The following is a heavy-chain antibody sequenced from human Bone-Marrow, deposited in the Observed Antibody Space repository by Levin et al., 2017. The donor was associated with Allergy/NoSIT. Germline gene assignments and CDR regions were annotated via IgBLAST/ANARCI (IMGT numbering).Heavy chain of an antibody. J-gene: IGHJ6*03. D-gene: IGHD3-10*01. CDR2: IYSSGST. V-gene: IGHV3-53*01. CDR3: AKNSGLGAYYMDV. Sequence: AGGSLRLSCAASGFTVSSNYMSWVRQPPGKGLEWVPVIYSSGSTYYADSVKVRLTISRDDSKNTLYLQMNSLRAEDTAVYYCAKNSGLGAYYMDVWGKGTTVTVSS. CDR1: GFTVSSNY.